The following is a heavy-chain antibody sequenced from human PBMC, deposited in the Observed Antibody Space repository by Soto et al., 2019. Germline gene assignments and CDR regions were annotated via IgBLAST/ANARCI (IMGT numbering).Heavy chain of an antibody. CDR3: ARDPSSSKIAAAYLDY. CDR2: IWYDGSNK. V-gene: IGHV3-33*01. J-gene: IGHJ4*02. D-gene: IGHD6-13*01. Sequence: QVQLVESGGGVVQPGRSLRLSCAASGFTFSSYGMHWVRQAPGKGLEWVAVIWYDGSNKYYADSVKGRFTISRDNSKNTLYLQMKSLRAEDTAVYYCARDPSSSKIAAAYLDYWGQGTLVTVSS. CDR1: GFTFSSYG.